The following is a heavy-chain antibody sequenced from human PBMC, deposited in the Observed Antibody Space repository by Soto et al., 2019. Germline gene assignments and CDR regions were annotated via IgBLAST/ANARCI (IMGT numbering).Heavy chain of an antibody. CDR1: GFTFSSYA. D-gene: IGHD3-16*02. CDR2: ISGSGGST. J-gene: IGHJ3*02. CDR3: AKDRNDYVWGSYRSSAFDI. Sequence: GGSLRLSCAASGFTFSSYAMSWVRQAPGKGLEWVSAISGSGGSTYYADSVKGRFTISRDNSKNTLYLQMNSLRAEDTAVYYCAKDRNDYVWGSYRSSAFDIWGQGTMVTV. V-gene: IGHV3-23*01.